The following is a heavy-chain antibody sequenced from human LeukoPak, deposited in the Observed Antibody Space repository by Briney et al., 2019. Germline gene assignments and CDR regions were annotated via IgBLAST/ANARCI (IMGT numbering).Heavy chain of an antibody. J-gene: IGHJ6*02. CDR1: GFTFSSYD. CDR3: AKAYYDILTGYSAPWYYYGMDV. CDR2: IGTAGDT. Sequence: GGSLRLSCAASGFTFSSYDMHWVRQATGKGLEWVSAIGTAGDTYYPGSVKGRFTISRDNSKNTLYLQMNSLRAEDTAVYYCAKAYYDILTGYSAPWYYYGMDVWGQGTTVTVSS. V-gene: IGHV3-13*01. D-gene: IGHD3-9*01.